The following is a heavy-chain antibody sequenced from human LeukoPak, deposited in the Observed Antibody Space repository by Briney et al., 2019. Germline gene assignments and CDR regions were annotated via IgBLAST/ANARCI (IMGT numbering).Heavy chain of an antibody. D-gene: IGHD3-3*01. CDR1: GFTVSSNY. Sequence: GGSLRLSCAASGFTVSSNYMSWVRQAPGKGLEWVSVIYSGGSTYYADSMKGRFNISRDNYKNMLYLQMNSLRAEDTAVYYCARDRITIFGAVKDYYGMDVWGQGTTVTVSS. CDR2: IYSGGST. CDR3: ARDRITIFGAVKDYYGMDV. V-gene: IGHV3-66*01. J-gene: IGHJ6*02.